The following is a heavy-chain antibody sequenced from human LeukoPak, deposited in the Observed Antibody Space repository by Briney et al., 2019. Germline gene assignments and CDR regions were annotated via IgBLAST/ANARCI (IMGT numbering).Heavy chain of an antibody. CDR2: INSDGSST. D-gene: IGHD2-2*02. CDR1: GFTFSSYW. V-gene: IGHV3-74*01. Sequence: GGSLRLSCAASGFTFSSYWMHWVRQAPGKGLVWVSRINSDGSSTSYADSVKGRFTISRDNAKNTLYLQMNSLRAEDTAVYYCARDPAAIGVRDWFDPWGQGTLVTVSS. J-gene: IGHJ5*02. CDR3: ARDPAAIGVRDWFDP.